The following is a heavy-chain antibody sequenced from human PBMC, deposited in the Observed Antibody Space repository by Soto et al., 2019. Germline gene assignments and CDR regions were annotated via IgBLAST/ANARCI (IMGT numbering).Heavy chain of an antibody. CDR1: GGTLSSYA. V-gene: IGHV1-69*13. CDR3: ASSGWPPLGAFDI. J-gene: IGHJ3*02. CDR2: IIPIFGTA. D-gene: IGHD6-19*01. Sequence: SVKVSCKASGGTLSSYAISWVRQAPGQGLEWMGGIIPIFGTANYAQKFQGRVTITADESTSTAYMELSSLRSEDTAVYYCASSGWPPLGAFDIWGQGTMVTVSS.